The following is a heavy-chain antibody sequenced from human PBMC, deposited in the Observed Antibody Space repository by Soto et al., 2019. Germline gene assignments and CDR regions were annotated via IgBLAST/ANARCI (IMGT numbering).Heavy chain of an antibody. CDR3: ARKGWLQLWSFYYYYGMDV. CDR1: GYTFTSYG. V-gene: IGHV1-18*01. Sequence: ASVEVSCKASGYTFTSYGISWVRQAPGQGLEWMGWISAYNGNTNYAQKLQGRVTMTTDTSTSTAYMELRSLRSDDTAVYYCARKGWLQLWSFYYYYGMDVWGPGTT. D-gene: IGHD5-18*01. CDR2: ISAYNGNT. J-gene: IGHJ6*02.